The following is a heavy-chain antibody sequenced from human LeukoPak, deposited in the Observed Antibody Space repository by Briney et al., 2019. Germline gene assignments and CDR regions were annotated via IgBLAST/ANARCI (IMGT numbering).Heavy chain of an antibody. Sequence: TGGSLRLSCAASGLTFDDYAMHWVRQAPGKGLEWVSGISWNSGSIGYADSVKGRFTISRDNSKNTLYLQMNSLRAEDTAVYYCAKDKGLRFLECLDYWGQGTLVTVSS. CDR1: GLTFDDYA. J-gene: IGHJ4*02. CDR3: AKDKGLRFLECLDY. V-gene: IGHV3-9*01. D-gene: IGHD3-3*01. CDR2: ISWNSGSI.